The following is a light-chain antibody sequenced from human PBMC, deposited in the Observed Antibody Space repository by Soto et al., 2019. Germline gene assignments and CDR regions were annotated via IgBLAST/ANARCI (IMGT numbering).Light chain of an antibody. J-gene: IGKJ1*01. Sequence: EIVLTQSPGTLSLSPGERATLSCRVSQSVTSNYIAWYQQKPGQAPRLLIYGASSRATGIPDRFSGSGSGTDFTLTISRLEPADFAVYYCQQSGSSRTFGQGTKVDIK. V-gene: IGKV3-20*01. CDR3: QQSGSSRT. CDR1: QSVTSNY. CDR2: GAS.